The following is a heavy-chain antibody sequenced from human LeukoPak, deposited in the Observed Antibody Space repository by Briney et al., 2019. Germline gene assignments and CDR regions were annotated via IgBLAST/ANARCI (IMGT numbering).Heavy chain of an antibody. D-gene: IGHD2-2*01. J-gene: IGHJ3*02. CDR1: GFNFSGFA. V-gene: IGHV3-7*01. CDR2: INQDGSDT. CDR3: VRDTYIVVGPAAGAFDM. Sequence: PGGSLRLSCAASGFNFSGFAMNWARQAPGKGLEWLANINQDGSDTHYLDSVKGRFTISRDNAKNSLYLQMNSLSAEDTAVYYCVRDTYIVVGPAAGAFDMWGQGTLVTVSS.